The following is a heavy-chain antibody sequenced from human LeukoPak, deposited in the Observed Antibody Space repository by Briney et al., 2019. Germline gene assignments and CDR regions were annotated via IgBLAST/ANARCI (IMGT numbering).Heavy chain of an antibody. V-gene: IGHV4-31*03. CDR1: GGSISSGGYY. CDR2: IYYSGNT. J-gene: IGHJ4*02. D-gene: IGHD2/OR15-2a*01. Sequence: PSQTLSLTCTVSGGSISSGGYYWSWIRQHPGKGLEWIGYIYYSGNTYYNPSLKSRVTISIDTSKNQFSLKLSSVTAADTAVYYCAGHHPRNTVDFWGQGTLVTVSS. CDR3: AGHHPRNTVDF.